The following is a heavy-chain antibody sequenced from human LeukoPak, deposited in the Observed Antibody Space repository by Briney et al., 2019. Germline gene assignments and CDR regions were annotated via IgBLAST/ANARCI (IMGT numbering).Heavy chain of an antibody. CDR3: AKDTLARYGDFDY. J-gene: IGHJ4*02. Sequence: GGSLRLSCAASGFTFSSYGMHWVRQAPGKGLEWVAVISYDGSNKYYADSVKGRFTISRDNSKNTLYLQMNSLRAEDTAVYYCAKDTLARYGDFDYWGQGTLVTVSS. D-gene: IGHD3-10*01. CDR2: ISYDGSNK. V-gene: IGHV3-30*18. CDR1: GFTFSSYG.